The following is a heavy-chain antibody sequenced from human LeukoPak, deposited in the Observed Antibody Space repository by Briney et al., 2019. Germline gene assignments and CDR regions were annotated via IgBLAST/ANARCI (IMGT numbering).Heavy chain of an antibody. J-gene: IGHJ4*02. D-gene: IGHD3-10*01. CDR3: TTVLLWFGELSFDY. V-gene: IGHV3-15*01. Sequence: GGSLRLSCAASGFTFSNAWMSWVRQAPGKGLEWVDRIKSKTDGGTTDYAAPVTGRFTISRDDSKNTLYLQMNSLKTEDTAVYYCTTVLLWFGELSFDYWGQGTLVTVSS. CDR2: IKSKTDGGTT. CDR1: GFTFSNAW.